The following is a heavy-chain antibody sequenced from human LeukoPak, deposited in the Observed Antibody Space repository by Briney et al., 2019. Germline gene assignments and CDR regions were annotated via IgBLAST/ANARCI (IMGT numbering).Heavy chain of an antibody. J-gene: IGHJ4*02. CDR2: INPNSGGT. Sequence: ASVKVSCKASGYTFTGYYMHWVRQAPGQGLEWMGRINPNSGGTNYAQKFQGRVTMTRDTSISTAYMELSRLRSDDTAVYYCARDLPSRPEWLADYWGQGTLVIVSS. V-gene: IGHV1-2*06. D-gene: IGHD6-19*01. CDR3: ARDLPSRPEWLADY. CDR1: GYTFTGYY.